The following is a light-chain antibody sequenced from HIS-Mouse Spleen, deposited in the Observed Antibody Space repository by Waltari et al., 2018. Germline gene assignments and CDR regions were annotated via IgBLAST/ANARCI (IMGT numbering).Light chain of an antibody. CDR1: ALPKKY. CDR3: YSTDSSGNHRV. J-gene: IGLJ2*01. V-gene: IGLV3-10*01. CDR2: QDS. Sequence: SYELTQPPSVSVSPGQTARITCSGDALPKKYAYWYQQQSGQAPVLVIKQDSKRPSGIPERFSGSSSGTMATLTISGAQVEDEADYYCYSTDSSGNHRVFGGGTKLTVL.